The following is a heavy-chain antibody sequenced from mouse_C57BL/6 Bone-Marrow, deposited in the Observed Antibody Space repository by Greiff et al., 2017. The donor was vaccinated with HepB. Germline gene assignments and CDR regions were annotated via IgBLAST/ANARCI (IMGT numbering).Heavy chain of an antibody. D-gene: IGHD2-12*01. J-gene: IGHJ1*03. CDR1: GYAFSSSW. V-gene: IGHV1-82*01. Sequence: VQLQQSGPELVKPGASVKISCKASGYAFSSSWMNWVKQRPGKGLEWIGRIYPGDGDTNFNGKFKGKATLTADKSSSTAYMQLSSLTSEDSAVYFCARELLQGWYFDVWGTGTTVTVSS. CDR2: IYPGDGDT. CDR3: ARELLQGWYFDV.